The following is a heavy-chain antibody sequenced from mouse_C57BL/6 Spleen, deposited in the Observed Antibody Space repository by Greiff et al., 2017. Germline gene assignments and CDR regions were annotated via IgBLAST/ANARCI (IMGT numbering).Heavy chain of an antibody. V-gene: IGHV1-69*01. J-gene: IGHJ2*01. Sequence: QVQLQQPGAELVMPGASVKLSCKASGYTFTSYWLHWVKQRPGQGLEWIGEIDPSDSYTNYNQKFKGKATLTVDKSSSTAYMQRSSLTSEDSAVYYCARSAPYSFDYWGQGTTLTVSS. D-gene: IGHD2-12*01. CDR3: ARSAPYSFDY. CDR1: GYTFTSYW. CDR2: IDPSDSYT.